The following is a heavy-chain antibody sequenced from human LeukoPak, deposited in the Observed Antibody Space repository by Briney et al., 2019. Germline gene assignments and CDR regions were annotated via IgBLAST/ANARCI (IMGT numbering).Heavy chain of an antibody. CDR3: ARGGTGATESHYYYYGMDV. CDR2: IIPIFGTA. V-gene: IGHV1-69*01. CDR1: GGTFSSYA. Sequence: SVKVSCKASGGTFSSYAISWVRQAPGQGLGWMGGIIPIFGTANYAQKFQGRVTITADESTSTAYMELSSLRSEDTAVYYCARGGTGATESHYYYYGMDVWGQGTTVTASS. J-gene: IGHJ6*02. D-gene: IGHD2-8*02.